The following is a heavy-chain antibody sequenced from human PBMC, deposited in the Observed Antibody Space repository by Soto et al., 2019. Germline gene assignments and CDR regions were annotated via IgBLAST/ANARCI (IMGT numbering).Heavy chain of an antibody. CDR1: GFSLSTSGVG. D-gene: IGHD3-3*01. CDR3: AHTPGITIFGVVIFNWFDP. Sequence: SCPTLVNPTQTLTLTCTFSGFSLSTSGVGVGWIRQPPGKALEWLALIYWNDDKRYSPSLKSRLTITKDTSKNQVVLTMTNMDPVDTATYYCAHTPGITIFGVVIFNWFDPWGQGTLVTVSS. CDR2: IYWNDDK. J-gene: IGHJ5*02. V-gene: IGHV2-5*01.